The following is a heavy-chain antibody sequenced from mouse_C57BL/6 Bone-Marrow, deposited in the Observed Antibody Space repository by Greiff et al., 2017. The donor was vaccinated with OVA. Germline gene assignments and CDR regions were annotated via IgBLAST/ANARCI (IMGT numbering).Heavy chain of an antibody. CDR2: IWSGGST. D-gene: IGHD2-2*01. CDR1: GFSLTSYG. V-gene: IGHV2-2*01. J-gene: IGHJ2*01. Sequence: QVQLKQSGPGLVQPSQSLSITCTVSGFSLTSYGVHWVRQSPGKGLAWLGVIWSGGSTDYNAAFISSLSISKDNSKSQVFFKMNIMQADDTAIYYCARDGYGPYYFDYWGQGTTLTVSS. CDR3: ARDGYGPYYFDY.